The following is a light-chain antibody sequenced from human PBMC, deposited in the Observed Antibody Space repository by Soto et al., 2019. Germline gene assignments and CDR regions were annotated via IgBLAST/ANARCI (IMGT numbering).Light chain of an antibody. CDR1: KSDIGVYDF. Sequence: QSVLTQPPSASGSPGQSVTISCTGTKSDIGVYDFVSWYQHLPGKAPRLIIYEVVQRPSGVPDRFSGSKSGNTASLTVSGLQAADEADYFCKSYAGSNTYVFGSATKVTVL. J-gene: IGLJ1*01. CDR3: KSYAGSNTYV. V-gene: IGLV2-8*01. CDR2: EVV.